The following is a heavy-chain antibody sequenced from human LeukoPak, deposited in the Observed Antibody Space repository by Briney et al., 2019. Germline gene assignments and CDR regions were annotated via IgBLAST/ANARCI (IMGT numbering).Heavy chain of an antibody. CDR2: INPFSGGT. D-gene: IGHD3-3*02. CDR3: ARGKLGYYYYHMDA. J-gene: IGHJ6*03. Sequence: ASLQVSCKASGYSFTDYYIHWVRQAPGQGLEWMGWINPFSGGTKYAQKFQGWVTMTRDTSISTAYMELSRLTSDDTAVYYCARGKLGYYYYHMDAWGKGTTVTVSS. CDR1: GYSFTDYY. V-gene: IGHV1-2*04.